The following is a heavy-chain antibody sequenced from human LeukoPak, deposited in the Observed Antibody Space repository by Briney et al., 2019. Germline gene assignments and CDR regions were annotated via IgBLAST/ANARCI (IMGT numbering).Heavy chain of an antibody. D-gene: IGHD2-15*01. CDR3: ARLSQGYCAGGNCYSMAFDI. V-gene: IGHV5-51*01. CDR2: IYPGDSDT. J-gene: IGHJ3*02. Sequence: GESLKISCKASGYSFTSYWIGWVRQMPGKGLEWMGIIYPGDSDTKYSPSFQGQVTISADKSISTAYLQWSSLKASDSAMYCARLSQGYCAGGNCYSMAFDIWGQGTMVTVSS. CDR1: GYSFTSYW.